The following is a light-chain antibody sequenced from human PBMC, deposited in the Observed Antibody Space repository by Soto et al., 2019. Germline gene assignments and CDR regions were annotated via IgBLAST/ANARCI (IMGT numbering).Light chain of an antibody. V-gene: IGLV1-40*01. CDR2: GNS. Sequence: QSVLTPPPSVSGAPGQSGTISCTGSSSNIGAGYDVHWYQQLPGTAPKLLIYGNSNRPSGVPDRFSGSKSGTSASLAITGLQAEDEADYYCQSYDSSLGAHVVFGGGTKLTVL. J-gene: IGLJ2*01. CDR1: SSNIGAGYD. CDR3: QSYDSSLGAHVV.